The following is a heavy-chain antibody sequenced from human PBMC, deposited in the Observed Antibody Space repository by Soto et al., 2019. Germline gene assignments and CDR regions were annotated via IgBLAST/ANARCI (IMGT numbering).Heavy chain of an antibody. J-gene: IGHJ3*02. CDR3: ARALSSSWYSSDAFDI. Sequence: GGSLRLSCAASGFTFSSYWMSWVRQAPGKGLEWVANIKQDGSEKYYVDSVKGRFTISRDNAKNSLYLQMNSLRAEDTAVYYCARALSSSWYSSDAFDIWGQGTMVTVS. V-gene: IGHV3-7*03. CDR2: IKQDGSEK. D-gene: IGHD6-13*01. CDR1: GFTFSSYW.